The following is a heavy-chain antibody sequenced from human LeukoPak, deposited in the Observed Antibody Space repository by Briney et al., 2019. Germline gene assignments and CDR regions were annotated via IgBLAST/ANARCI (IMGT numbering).Heavy chain of an antibody. J-gene: IGHJ4*02. CDR2: IHTSGST. CDR1: GGSISSYC. CDR3: ARGNMVGATYFEY. V-gene: IGHV4-4*07. Sequence: PSETLSLTCTVSGGSISSYCWSWIRQFAGKGLEWIGRIHTSGSTHYNPSLESRITMSVDTSKNQFSLKLSSVTAADTAVYYCARGNMVGATYFEYWGRGTLVTVSS. D-gene: IGHD1-26*01.